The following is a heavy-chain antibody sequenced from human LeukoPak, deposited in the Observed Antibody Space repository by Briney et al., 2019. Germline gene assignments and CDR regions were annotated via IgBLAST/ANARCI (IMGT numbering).Heavy chain of an antibody. CDR3: AREARTQIYSSSSLGY. Sequence: ASVKVSCKASGYTFTSYDINWVRQATGQGLEWMGWMNPNSGNTGYAQKFQGRVTIARNTSISTAYMELSRLRSDDTAVYYCAREARTQIYSSSSLGYWGQGTLVTVSS. J-gene: IGHJ4*02. V-gene: IGHV1-8*01. D-gene: IGHD6-6*01. CDR2: MNPNSGNT. CDR1: GYTFTSYD.